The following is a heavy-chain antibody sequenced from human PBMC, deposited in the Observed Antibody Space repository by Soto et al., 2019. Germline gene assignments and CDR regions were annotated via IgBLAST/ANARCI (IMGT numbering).Heavy chain of an antibody. Sequence: GGSLRLSCAASGLTFSDYYMSWIRQAPGKGLEWVSYISSSSSYTNYADSVKGRFTISRDNAKNSLYLQMNSLRAEDTAVYYCARARGIAARFDYWGQGTLVTVSS. V-gene: IGHV3-11*06. CDR3: ARARGIAARFDY. CDR1: GLTFSDYY. D-gene: IGHD6-6*01. J-gene: IGHJ4*02. CDR2: ISSSSSYT.